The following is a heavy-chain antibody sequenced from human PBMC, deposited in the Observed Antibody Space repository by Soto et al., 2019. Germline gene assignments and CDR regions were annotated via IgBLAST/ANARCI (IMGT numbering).Heavy chain of an antibody. CDR2: ISGSGGST. Sequence: HPGGSLRLSCAASGFTFSSYAMSWVRQAPGKGLEWVSAISGSGGSTYYADSVKGRFTISRDNSKNTLYLQMNSLRAEDTAVYYCAKDLITMVRGATYNWFDPWGQGTLVTVSS. CDR3: AKDLITMVRGATYNWFDP. V-gene: IGHV3-23*01. CDR1: GFTFSSYA. J-gene: IGHJ5*02. D-gene: IGHD3-10*01.